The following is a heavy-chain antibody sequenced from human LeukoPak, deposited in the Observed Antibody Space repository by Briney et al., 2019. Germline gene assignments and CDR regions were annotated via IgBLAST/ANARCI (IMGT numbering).Heavy chain of an antibody. D-gene: IGHD1-26*01. CDR1: GGSISSGDYY. CDR2: IYYSGST. Sequence: PSETLSLTCTVSGGSISSGDYYWSWIRQPPGKGLEWIGYIYYSGSTNYNPSLKSRVTILVDTSKNQFSLKLSSVTAADTAVYYCARAAYSGSYHSDYWGQGTLVTVSS. V-gene: IGHV4-61*08. CDR3: ARAAYSGSYHSDY. J-gene: IGHJ4*02.